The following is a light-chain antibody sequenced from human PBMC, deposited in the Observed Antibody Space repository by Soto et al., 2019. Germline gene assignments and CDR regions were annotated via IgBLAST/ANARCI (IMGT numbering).Light chain of an antibody. J-gene: IGKJ1*01. CDR1: QSIGSW. Sequence: DIQMTQSPSTLSASVGDRVTITCRASQSIGSWLAWYQQKPGKAPKLLIYKASSLESVVPTRFSGSGSGTEFTLTISSLQPDDFASYYCQQYGSYSPWTFGQGTKVEIK. V-gene: IGKV1-5*03. CDR2: KAS. CDR3: QQYGSYSPWT.